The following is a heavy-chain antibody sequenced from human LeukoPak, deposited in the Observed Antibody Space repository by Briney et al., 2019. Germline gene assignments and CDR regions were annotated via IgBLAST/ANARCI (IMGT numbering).Heavy chain of an antibody. Sequence: ASVTVSCKASVGSFTTYIITWVRQAPGQGLEWMGRIVPISGTTQYAQNFQGRVTITTDGSASTAYMELNRLRPEDTAVYYCARELGSTGSSVYWGQGTLVTVSS. D-gene: IGHD1-1*01. CDR3: ARELGSTGSSVY. J-gene: IGHJ4*02. CDR2: IVPISGTT. CDR1: VGSFTTYI. V-gene: IGHV1-69*05.